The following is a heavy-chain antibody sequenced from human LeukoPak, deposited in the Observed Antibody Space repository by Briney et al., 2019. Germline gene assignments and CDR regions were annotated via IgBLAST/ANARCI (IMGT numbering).Heavy chain of an antibody. CDR1: GYTFTGYY. CDR2: ISAYNGNT. Sequence: ASVKVSCKASGYTFTGYYMHWVRQAPGQGLEWMGWISAYNGNTNYAQKLQGRVTMTTDTSTSTAYMELRSLGSDDTAVYYCARDFGSYGRDWFDPWGQGTLVTVSS. V-gene: IGHV1-18*04. D-gene: IGHD4-17*01. J-gene: IGHJ5*02. CDR3: ARDFGSYGRDWFDP.